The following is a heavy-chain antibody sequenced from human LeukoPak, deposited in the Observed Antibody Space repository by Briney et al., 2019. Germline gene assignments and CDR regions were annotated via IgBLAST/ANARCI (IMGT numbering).Heavy chain of an antibody. D-gene: IGHD2-15*01. Sequence: ASVKVSCKASGYTFTSYGISWVRQAPGQGLEWMGWISAYNGNTNYAQKLQGRVTMTTDTSTSTAYMELRSLRSDDTAVYYGARDLYCSGGSCSRPYRNNWFDPWGQGTLVTVSS. CDR1: GYTFTSYG. V-gene: IGHV1-18*01. J-gene: IGHJ5*02. CDR2: ISAYNGNT. CDR3: ARDLYCSGGSCSRPYRNNWFDP.